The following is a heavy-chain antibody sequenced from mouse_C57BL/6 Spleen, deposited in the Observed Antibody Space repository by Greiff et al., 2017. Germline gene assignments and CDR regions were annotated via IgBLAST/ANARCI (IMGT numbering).Heavy chain of an antibody. CDR1: GYSITSGYY. J-gene: IGHJ1*03. CDR3: ARDGGVTPYWYFDV. D-gene: IGHD2-1*01. V-gene: IGHV3-6*01. Sequence: EVKLMESGPGLVKPSQSLSLTCSVTGYSITSGYYWNWIRQFPGNKLEWMGYISYDGSNNYNPSLKNRISITRDTSKNQFFLKLNSVTTEDTATYYCARDGGVTPYWYFDVWGTGTTVTVSS. CDR2: ISYDGSN.